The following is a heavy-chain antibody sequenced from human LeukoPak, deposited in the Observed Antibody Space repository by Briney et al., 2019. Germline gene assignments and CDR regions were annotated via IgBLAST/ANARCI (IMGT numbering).Heavy chain of an antibody. CDR1: GDSISSNSAA. CDR3: ARGNGYTYGSYYFDY. Sequence: SQTLSLTCAISGDSISSNSAAWNWIRQSPSRGLEWRGRIYYRSKWYNDYAESVKSRITVNPDTSKNQFSLQLNSVTPEDTAVYFCARGNGYTYGSYYFDYWGQGTLVTVSS. CDR2: IYYRSKWYN. J-gene: IGHJ4*02. D-gene: IGHD5-18*01. V-gene: IGHV6-1*01.